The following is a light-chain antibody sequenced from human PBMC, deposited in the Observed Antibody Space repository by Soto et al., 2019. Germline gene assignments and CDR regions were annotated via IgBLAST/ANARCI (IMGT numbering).Light chain of an antibody. CDR2: GAS. CDR3: QQYGSSRWT. Sequence: EIVLTQSPGTLSLSPGERATLSCRASQSVSSIYLAWYQQKPGQAPRLLIYGASSRPTGIPDSFSGSGSGTDFTLTISRLEPEDFAVYYCQQYGSSRWTFGQGTKVEI. CDR1: QSVSSIY. J-gene: IGKJ1*01. V-gene: IGKV3-20*01.